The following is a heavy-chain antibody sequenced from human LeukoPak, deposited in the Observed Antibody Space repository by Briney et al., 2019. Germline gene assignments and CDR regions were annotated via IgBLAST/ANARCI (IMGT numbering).Heavy chain of an antibody. CDR2: INPNSGAT. J-gene: IGHJ5*01. CDR3: ARVSGTTSFGNYWFDS. CDR1: GYTFTAYY. D-gene: IGHD3-10*01. Sequence: GASVKVSCKASGYTFTAYYIHWVRQAPGQGLEWMGWINPNSGATNHAQNFQARVAMTRDTSISTAYMELSSLRSDDTAVYYCARVSGTTSFGNYWFDSWGRGTLVTVSS. V-gene: IGHV1-2*02.